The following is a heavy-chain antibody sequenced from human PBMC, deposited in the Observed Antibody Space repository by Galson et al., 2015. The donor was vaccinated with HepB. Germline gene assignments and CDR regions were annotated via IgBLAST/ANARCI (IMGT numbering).Heavy chain of an antibody. V-gene: IGHV2-70*11. CDR3: ARLGLLVPGLYYYGMDV. J-gene: IGHJ6*02. D-gene: IGHD6-13*01. CDR2: IDWDDDK. CDR1: GFSLSTSGMC. Sequence: PALVKPTQTLTLTCTFSGFSLSTSGMCVSWIRQPPGKALEWLARIDWDDDKYYSTSLKTRLTISKDTSKNQVVLTMTNMDPVDTATYYCARLGLLVPGLYYYGMDVWGQGTTVTVSS.